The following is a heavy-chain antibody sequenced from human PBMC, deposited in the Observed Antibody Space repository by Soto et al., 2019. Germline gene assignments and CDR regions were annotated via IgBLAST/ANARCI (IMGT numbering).Heavy chain of an antibody. D-gene: IGHD3-22*01. CDR3: DRHIYESSGYRYFDL. CDR2: IYPGDSEV. Sequence: ESLTISFPGAGYSFSSNWIGLVRQRPGKGLEWMGIIYPGDSEVKYSPSFRGQVTISVDTSISTAYLQWSSLKATDTAMYYCDRHIYESSGYRYFDLWGQGTLVTVYS. V-gene: IGHV5-51*01. J-gene: IGHJ4*02. CDR1: GYSFSSNW.